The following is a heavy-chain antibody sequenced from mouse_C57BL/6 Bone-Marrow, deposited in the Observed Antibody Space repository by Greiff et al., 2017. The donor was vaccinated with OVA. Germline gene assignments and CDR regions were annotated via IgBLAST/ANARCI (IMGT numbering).Heavy chain of an antibody. CDR2: IYPRSGNT. CDR3: ARWGYYVSPD. CDR1: GYTFTSYG. D-gene: IGHD1-1*01. J-gene: IGHJ2*01. Sequence: LQESGAELARPGASVKLSCEASGYTFTSYGISWVKQRTGQGLEWIGEIYPRSGNTYYNEKFKGKATLTADKSSSTAYMELRSLTSEDSAVYFCARWGYYVSPDWGQGTTLTVSS. V-gene: IGHV1-81*01.